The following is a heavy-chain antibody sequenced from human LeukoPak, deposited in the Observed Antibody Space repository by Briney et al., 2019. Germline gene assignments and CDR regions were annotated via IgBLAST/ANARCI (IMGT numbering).Heavy chain of an antibody. CDR3: ARDRRHRSSGVGDLAYYFDY. D-gene: IGHD1-14*01. CDR2: IYHTGST. V-gene: IGHV4-38-2*02. CDR1: GYSISSGYY. Sequence: PSETLSLTCTVSGYSISSGYYWGWIRQPPGKGLEWIGSIYHTGSTYYNPSLKSRVTISVDTSKNLFSLKLSSVTAADTAVYYCARDRRHRSSGVGDLAYYFDYWGQGTLVTVSS. J-gene: IGHJ4*02.